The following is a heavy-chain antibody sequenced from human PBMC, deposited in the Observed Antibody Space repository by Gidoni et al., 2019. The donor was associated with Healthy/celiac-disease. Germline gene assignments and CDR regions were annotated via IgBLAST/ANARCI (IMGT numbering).Heavy chain of an antibody. CDR2: IKSKTDGGTT. J-gene: IGHJ6*02. CDR3: TTGNDDGDYTYYYYGMDV. D-gene: IGHD4-17*01. CDR1: GFTFSNAW. Sequence: EVQLVESGGGLVKPGGSLRLSCAASGFTFSNAWMSWVRQAPGKGLEWVGRIKSKTDGGTTDYAAPVKGRFTISRDDSKNTLYLQMNSLKTEDTAVYYCTTGNDDGDYTYYYYGMDVWGQGTTVTVSS. V-gene: IGHV3-15*01.